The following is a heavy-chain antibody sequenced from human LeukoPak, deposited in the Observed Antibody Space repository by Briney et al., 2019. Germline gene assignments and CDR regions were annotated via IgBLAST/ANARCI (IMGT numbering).Heavy chain of an antibody. D-gene: IGHD2-2*01. Sequence: ASVNVSCMPAAYTLTSNGISCVRHLHRQGSEWMGWIIADTSSTNYAQKLQGRVTMTTDTSTSTVYMELRSLRSDDTAVYYCARDLGYCSTTSCLRNWFDPWGQGTLVTVSS. CDR2: IIADTSST. CDR1: AYTLTSNG. V-gene: IGHV1-18*01. J-gene: IGHJ5*02. CDR3: ARDLGYCSTTSCLRNWFDP.